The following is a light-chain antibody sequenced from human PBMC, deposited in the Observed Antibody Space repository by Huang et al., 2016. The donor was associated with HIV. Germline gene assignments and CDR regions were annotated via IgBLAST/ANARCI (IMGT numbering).Light chain of an antibody. CDR2: GAS. CDR1: QDVSNN. J-gene: IGKJ1*01. CDR3: QHYNNWPPWT. Sequence: EIVMTQSPATLSVSPGERATLSCRASQDVSNNIGWYQQKPGQTPRLLIHGASTRATGIPAKFSGRGSGTDSTLTITSLQPEDSAIYYCQHYNNWPPWTFGPGTQVEI. V-gene: IGKV3D-15*01.